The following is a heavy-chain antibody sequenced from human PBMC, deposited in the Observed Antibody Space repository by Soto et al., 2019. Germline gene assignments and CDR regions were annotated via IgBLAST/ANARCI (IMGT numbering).Heavy chain of an antibody. CDR3: ARDRALLDAVPGY. J-gene: IGHJ4*02. V-gene: IGHV1-18*01. CDR1: GYTFTSFG. Sequence: QIQLVQSGAEVKKPGASVKVSCKASGYTFTSFGINWVRQAPGQGLEWMGWIGAYNGNTKYAQKFQGRIIMTTDTSTSTTYMDLRSLRSDDTAVYYCARDRALLDAVPGYWGKGTQVTVSS. D-gene: IGHD3-10*02. CDR2: IGAYNGNT.